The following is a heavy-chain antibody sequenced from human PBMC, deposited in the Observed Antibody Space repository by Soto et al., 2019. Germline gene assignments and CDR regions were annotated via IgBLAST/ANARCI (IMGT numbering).Heavy chain of an antibody. D-gene: IGHD4-17*01. V-gene: IGHV4-59*01. J-gene: IGHJ4*02. CDR3: ARDRYGDLDY. Sequence: SETLCLTCTVSGGSISSYYWSWIRQPPGKGLEWIGYIYHSGSTNYNPSLKSRVTISVDTSKNQFSLKLSSVTAADTAVYYCARDRYGDLDYWGQGTLVTVSS. CDR1: GGSISSYY. CDR2: IYHSGST.